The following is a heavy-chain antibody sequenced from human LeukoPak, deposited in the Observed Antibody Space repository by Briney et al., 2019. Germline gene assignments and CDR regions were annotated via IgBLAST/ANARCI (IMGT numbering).Heavy chain of an antibody. CDR1: GFTFSSYA. CDR2: IRYDGSNK. Sequence: GGSLRLSCAASGFTFSSYAMSWVRQAPGKGLEWLAFIRYDGSNKYYADSMKGRLTISRDNSKNTLYLEMNSLRPEDTAMYYCAKGRATAVANWYFGLWGRGTLVTVPS. CDR3: AKGRATAVANWYFGL. D-gene: IGHD5-18*01. J-gene: IGHJ2*01. V-gene: IGHV3-30*02.